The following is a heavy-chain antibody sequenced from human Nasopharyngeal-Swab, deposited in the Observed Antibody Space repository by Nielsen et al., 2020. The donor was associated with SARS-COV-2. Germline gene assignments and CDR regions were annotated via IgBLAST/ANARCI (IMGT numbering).Heavy chain of an antibody. Sequence: GESLKISCAASGFTSSSYWMHWVRQARGKGLVWVSRINSDGSSTSYADSVKGRFTISRDNAKNTLYLQMNSMRAEDTAVYYCASYLAFGYDFWSGERGVFDYWGQGTLVTVSS. CDR3: ASYLAFGYDFWSGERGVFDY. CDR2: INSDGSST. V-gene: IGHV3-74*01. D-gene: IGHD3-3*01. J-gene: IGHJ4*02. CDR1: GFTSSSYW.